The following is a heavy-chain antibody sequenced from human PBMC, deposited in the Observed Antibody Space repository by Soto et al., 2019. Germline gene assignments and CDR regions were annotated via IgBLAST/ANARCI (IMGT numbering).Heavy chain of an antibody. CDR1: GFIADDYA. V-gene: IGHV3-9*02. CDR2: ISSNSATI. D-gene: IGHD4-17*01. CDR3: VKDMKWGGMTTIHYFDS. Sequence: EVQLVESGGGLVQPGRSLRLSCVASGFIADDYAMHWVRQAPGKGLEWVSGISSNSATINYADSVKGRFTISRDNAKTSLFLKMNSLRPEDPAFYYCVKDMKWGGMTTIHYFDSWGQGTLVTVSS. J-gene: IGHJ4*02.